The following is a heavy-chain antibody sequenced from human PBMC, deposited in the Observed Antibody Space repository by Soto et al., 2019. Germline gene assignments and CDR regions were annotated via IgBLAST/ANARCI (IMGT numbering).Heavy chain of an antibody. Sequence: GGSLRLSCAASGFTFSSYGMHWVRQAPGKGLEWVAVIWYDGSNKYYADSVKGRFTISRDNSKNTLYLQMNSLRAEDTAVYYCARDPDYDILTGTDDYWGQGTLVTVSS. V-gene: IGHV3-33*01. CDR3: ARDPDYDILTGTDDY. CDR2: IWYDGSNK. CDR1: GFTFSSYG. J-gene: IGHJ4*02. D-gene: IGHD3-9*01.